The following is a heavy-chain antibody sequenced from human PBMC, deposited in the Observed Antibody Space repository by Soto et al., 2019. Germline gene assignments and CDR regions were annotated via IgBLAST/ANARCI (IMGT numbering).Heavy chain of an antibody. V-gene: IGHV4-59*01. CDR1: GVSISSYY. Sequence: QVQLQESGPGLVKPSETLSLTCTVSGVSISSYYWSWIRQPQGKGLEWIGYIYYSGSTNYDPSLKSRVTISVDTSKNQFSLMLSSVPAADTAVYYCARGRGVYFDLGGRGTLFTVSS. D-gene: IGHD2-8*01. CDR2: IYYSGST. CDR3: ARGRGVYFDL. J-gene: IGHJ2*01.